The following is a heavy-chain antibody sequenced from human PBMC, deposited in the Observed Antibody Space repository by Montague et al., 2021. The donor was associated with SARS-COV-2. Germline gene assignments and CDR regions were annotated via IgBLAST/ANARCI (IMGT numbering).Heavy chain of an antibody. J-gene: IGHJ5*02. CDR2: IYHAGYI. Sequence: SETLSLTCTVFGYSISSGYFCAWLRQPPGKVLEWIGSIYHAGYIHYNPPLKSLVIISIDTSRNQFSLMVTVVAAAATAVYYCARASCDSDCDSLAYWFDPWGQGTLVSVSS. V-gene: IGHV4-38-2*02. CDR3: ARASCDSDCDSLAYWFDP. CDR1: GYSISSGYF. D-gene: IGHD2-21*02.